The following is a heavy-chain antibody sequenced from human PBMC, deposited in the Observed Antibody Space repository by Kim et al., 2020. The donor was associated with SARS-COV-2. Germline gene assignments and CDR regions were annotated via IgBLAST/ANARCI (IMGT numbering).Heavy chain of an antibody. D-gene: IGHD1-26*01. Sequence: GGSLRLSCAASGFTFSSYAMHWVRQAPGKGLEWVAVISYDGSNKYYADSVKGRFTISRDNSKNTLYLQMNSLRAEDTAVYYCARTSIVGATSGFGYWGQGTLVTVSS. CDR1: GFTFSSYA. CDR2: ISYDGSNK. V-gene: IGHV3-30-3*01. J-gene: IGHJ4*02. CDR3: ARTSIVGATSGFGY.